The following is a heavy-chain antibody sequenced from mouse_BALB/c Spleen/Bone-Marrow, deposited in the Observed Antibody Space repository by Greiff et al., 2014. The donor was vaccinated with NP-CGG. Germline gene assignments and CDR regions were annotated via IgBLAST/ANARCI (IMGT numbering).Heavy chain of an antibody. CDR2: IRNKANGYTT. D-gene: IGHD2-4*01. V-gene: IGHV7-3*02. Sequence: EVQVVESGGGLAQPGDSLRLSCATSGFTFTDYYMNWVRQPPGKALEWLGFIRNKANGYTTEYSASVKGRFTISRDNSQSILYLQMNTLRAEDSATYYCARDRGLTYFDYWGQGTTLTVSS. CDR3: ARDRGLTYFDY. CDR1: GFTFTDYY. J-gene: IGHJ2*01.